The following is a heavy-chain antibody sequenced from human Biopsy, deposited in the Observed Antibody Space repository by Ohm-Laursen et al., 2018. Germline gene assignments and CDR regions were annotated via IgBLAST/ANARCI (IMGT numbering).Heavy chain of an antibody. V-gene: IGHV4-59*01. J-gene: IGHJ6*02. CDR3: ARATNITGWPYYYFYGMDV. Sequence: SETLSLTCTVSGGSISSDYWSWIRQTPGKGLEWIGYIYYSGRTNYNPSLKSRVTISVDTSKNQFSLRLNSVTAADTAVYYCARATNITGWPYYYFYGMDVWGQGTTVTVSS. D-gene: IGHD3-10*01. CDR1: GGSISSDY. CDR2: IYYSGRT.